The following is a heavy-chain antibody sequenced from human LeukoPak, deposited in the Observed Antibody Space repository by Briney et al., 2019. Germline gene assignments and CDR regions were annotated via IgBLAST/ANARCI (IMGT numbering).Heavy chain of an antibody. CDR1: GGTFSSYA. CDR2: IIPILGIA. CDR3: ARSTEYYDSSGYLGDWFDP. Sequence: ASVNVSCKASGGTFSSYAISWVRQAPGQGLEWMGRIIPILGIANYAQKFQGRVTITADKSTSTAYMELSSLRSEDTAVYYCARSTEYYDSSGYLGDWFDPWGQGTLVTVSS. J-gene: IGHJ5*02. D-gene: IGHD3-22*01. V-gene: IGHV1-69*10.